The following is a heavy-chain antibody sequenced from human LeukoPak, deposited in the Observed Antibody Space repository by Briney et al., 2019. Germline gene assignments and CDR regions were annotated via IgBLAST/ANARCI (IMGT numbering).Heavy chain of an antibody. CDR2: ISGSGNAI. CDR3: ARDYLYAFDY. V-gene: IGHV3-48*04. D-gene: IGHD2-2*01. CDR1: GFSFSSYS. Sequence: PGGSLRLLCAASGFSFSSYSMNWVRQAPGKGLEWGSYISGSGNAIHYTDFVKGRFPISRDNPKNGLYLEMKLLIAGHTAVYLCARDYLYAFDYWGRGTLVTVSS. J-gene: IGHJ4*02.